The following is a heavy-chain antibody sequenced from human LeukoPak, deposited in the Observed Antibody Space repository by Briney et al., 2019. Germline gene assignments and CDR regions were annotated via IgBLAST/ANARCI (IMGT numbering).Heavy chain of an antibody. D-gene: IGHD5-12*01. CDR2: IIPILGIA. Sequence: ASVKVSCKASGGTFSSYAISWVRQATGQGLEWMGRIIPILGIANYAQKFQGRVTITADKSTSTAYMELSSLRSEDTAVYYCARDRGYETFDYWGQGTLVTVSS. V-gene: IGHV1-69*04. CDR1: GGTFSSYA. J-gene: IGHJ4*02. CDR3: ARDRGYETFDY.